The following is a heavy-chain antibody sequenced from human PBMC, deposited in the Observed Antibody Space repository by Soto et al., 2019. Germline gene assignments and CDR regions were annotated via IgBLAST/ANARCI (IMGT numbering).Heavy chain of an antibody. CDR1: GFTFSSYG. CDR3: ARRTVTTYHYFDY. J-gene: IGHJ4*02. CDR2: IWYDGSNK. V-gene: IGHV3-33*03. D-gene: IGHD4-17*01. Sequence: HPGGSLRLSCAASGFTFSSYGMHWVRQAPGKGLEWVAVIWYDGSNKYYADSVKGRFTISRDNAKNSLYLQMDSLRVEDTAVYYCARRTVTTYHYFDYWGQGTLVTVSS.